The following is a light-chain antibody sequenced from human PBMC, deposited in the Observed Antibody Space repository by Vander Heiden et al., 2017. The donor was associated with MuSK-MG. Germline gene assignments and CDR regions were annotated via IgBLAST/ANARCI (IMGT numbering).Light chain of an antibody. V-gene: IGKV1-5*03. J-gene: IGKJ1*01. CDR3: QHYNTYDGT. CDR1: QSIGFW. CDR2: KAS. Sequence: DIQMTQSPSTLSAYVGDRVTITCRASQSIGFWLAWSQQKPGKAPKLLISKASDLETGVPSRFSGSGSGAEFTLTISSLQPDDFATYYCQHYNTYDGTFGQGTKV.